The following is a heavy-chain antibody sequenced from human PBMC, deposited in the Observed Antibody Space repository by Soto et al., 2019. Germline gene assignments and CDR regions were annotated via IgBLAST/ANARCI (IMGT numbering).Heavy chain of an antibody. CDR1: GGSFSGYY. D-gene: IGHD2-15*01. J-gene: IGHJ6*02. CDR2: INHSGST. Sequence: SETLSLTCAVYGGSFSGYYWSWIRQPPGKGLKWIGEINHSGSTNYNPSLKSRVTISVDTSKNQFSLKLSSVTAADTAVYYCARGSHRFGGNQYYSYYGMDVWGQGTTVTAS. V-gene: IGHV4-34*01. CDR3: ARGSHRFGGNQYYSYYGMDV.